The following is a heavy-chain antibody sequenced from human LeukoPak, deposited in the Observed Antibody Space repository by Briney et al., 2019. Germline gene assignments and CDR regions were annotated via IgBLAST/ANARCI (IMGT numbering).Heavy chain of an antibody. CDR2: ISGSSSYI. CDR3: ARAYDILTVYMDV. J-gene: IGHJ6*03. Sequence: PGGSLRLSCAASGFTFSSYSMNWVRQAPGKGLEWVSSISGSSSYIYYADSVKGRFTISRDNAKNSLYLQMNSLRAEDTAVYYCARAYDILTVYMDVWGKGTTVTVSS. D-gene: IGHD3-9*01. V-gene: IGHV3-21*01. CDR1: GFTFSSYS.